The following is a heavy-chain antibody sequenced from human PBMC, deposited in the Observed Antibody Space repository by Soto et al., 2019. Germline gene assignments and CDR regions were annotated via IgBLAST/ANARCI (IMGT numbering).Heavy chain of an antibody. CDR1: GFSLSTSGVG. Sequence: QITLRESGPTLVKPTQTLTLTCTISGFSLSTSGVGVGWIRQPPGKSLEWLALIYWDDVQRYSPSLKTRLTITKDTSRSQVVLTMTNMDPVDIATYYCAHSPCSGGTCYLFDYWGQGTLVTVSS. V-gene: IGHV2-5*02. J-gene: IGHJ4*02. D-gene: IGHD2-15*01. CDR2: IYWDDVQ. CDR3: AHSPCSGGTCYLFDY.